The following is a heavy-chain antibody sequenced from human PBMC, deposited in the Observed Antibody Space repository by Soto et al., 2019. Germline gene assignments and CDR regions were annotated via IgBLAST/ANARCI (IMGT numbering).Heavy chain of an antibody. V-gene: IGHV1-18*01. CDR1: GYTFTDFG. D-gene: IGHD7-27*01. J-gene: IGHJ4*02. CDR3: ARDSGNLGNWAYFFDY. CDR2: ISGYNSNT. Sequence: QGQLVQSGAEVKKPGASVKVSCKASGYTFTDFGISWVRQAPGQGLEWMGWISGYNSNTNYAQKVQGRVTMTTDTATRTAYMELRNLTSDDTAVYYCARDSGNLGNWAYFFDYWGQGPLVTVSS.